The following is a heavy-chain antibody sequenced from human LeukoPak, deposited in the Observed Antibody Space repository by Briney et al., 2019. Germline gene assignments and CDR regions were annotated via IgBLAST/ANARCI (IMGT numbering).Heavy chain of an antibody. Sequence: GGSLRLSCTASGFTFSGYSMNWVRQAPGKGLEWISYIRSSGSTIYYADSMKGRFTISRDNAKNSLYLQMNSLRAEDTAVYYCARGRFFDYWGQGTLVTVSS. D-gene: IGHD3-16*01. J-gene: IGHJ4*02. V-gene: IGHV3-48*04. CDR3: ARGRFFDY. CDR1: GFTFSGYS. CDR2: IRSSGSTI.